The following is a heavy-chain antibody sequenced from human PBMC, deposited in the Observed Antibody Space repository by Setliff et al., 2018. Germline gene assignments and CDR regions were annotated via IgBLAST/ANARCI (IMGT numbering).Heavy chain of an antibody. V-gene: IGHV3-74*03. Sequence: PGGSLRLSCAASGFTFSSYWMHWVRQDPGKGLVWVSRVNDDGSSAMYADSVKGRFTMSRDNAKNTLYLQMNSLRAEDTAVYYCVKGRNSGWYRDAFDIWGQGTTVTVSS. CDR3: VKGRNSGWYRDAFDI. CDR1: GFTFSSYW. D-gene: IGHD6-19*01. J-gene: IGHJ3*02. CDR2: VNDDGSSA.